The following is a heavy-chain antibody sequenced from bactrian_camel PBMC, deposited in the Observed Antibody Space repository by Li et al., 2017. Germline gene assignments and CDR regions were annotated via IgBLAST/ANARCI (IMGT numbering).Heavy chain of an antibody. J-gene: IGHJ6*01. CDR2: ITSDMTNA. Sequence: VQLVESGGGLVQPGGSLRLSCAASGVTFSNYYMSWVRQAPGKGLEWVSSITSDMTNAYYADSVKGRFTISRDNAKNTVYLQMNSLKSEDTAVYYCASDFILSGGQGTQVTVS. CDR1: GVTFSNYY. V-gene: IGHV3-2*01. CDR3: ASDFILS.